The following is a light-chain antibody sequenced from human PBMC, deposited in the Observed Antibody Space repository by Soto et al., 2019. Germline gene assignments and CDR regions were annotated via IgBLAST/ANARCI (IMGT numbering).Light chain of an antibody. CDR3: QQYGTSRPWT. V-gene: IGKV3-20*01. CDR1: QTVSGNY. J-gene: IGKJ1*01. CDR2: GAS. Sequence: EIVLTQSPGTLSLSPGERAILSCRASQTVSGNYLAWYQQKPGQAPRLLIYGASSRPSGIPARFSGSGSGTGFTITISGLEPAEFAVYYCQQYGTSRPWTFGQGTKVEL.